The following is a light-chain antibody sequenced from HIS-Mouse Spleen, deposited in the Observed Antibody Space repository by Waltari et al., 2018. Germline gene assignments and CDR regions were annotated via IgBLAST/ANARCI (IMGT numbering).Light chain of an antibody. V-gene: IGKV1-33*01. CDR1: QDISNY. J-gene: IGKJ3*01. CDR2: VAS. CDR3: QQYDNLPPGEFT. Sequence: DIQMTQSPSSLSASVGDRVTITCQASQDISNYLNWYQQKPGKSPKLLIYVASNLEKGVPSRFSGSGSGTDFTFTISSLQPEDIATYYCQQYDNLPPGEFTFGPGTKVDIK.